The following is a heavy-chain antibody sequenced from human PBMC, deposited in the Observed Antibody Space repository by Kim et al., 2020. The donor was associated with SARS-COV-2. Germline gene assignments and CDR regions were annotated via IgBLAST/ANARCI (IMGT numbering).Heavy chain of an antibody. CDR2: IHDGASDA. CDR1: GYTFTNYW. CDR3: AVAVHGYHYWNFDL. D-gene: IGHD5-18*01. J-gene: IGHJ2*01. Sequence: GESLKISCQGSGYTFTNYWIGWVRQMPGRGLEWMGIIHDGASDAGYSPSFQGQVTISADKSISTAYLQWISLKASDTAIYYCAVAVHGYHYWNFDLRGRGTLVTVSS. V-gene: IGHV5-51*01.